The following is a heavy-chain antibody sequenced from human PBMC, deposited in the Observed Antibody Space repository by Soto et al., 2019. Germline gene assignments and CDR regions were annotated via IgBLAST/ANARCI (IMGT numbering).Heavy chain of an antibody. CDR2: ISYDGSNK. CDR3: AKDVIAAAGTLFYSGSGY. Sequence: GGSLRLSCAASGFTFSSYGMHWVRQAPGKGLEWVAVISYDGSNKYYADSVKGRFTISRDNSKNTLYLQMNSLRAEDTAVYYCAKDVIAAAGTLFYSGSGYWGQGTLVTVSS. V-gene: IGHV3-30*18. D-gene: IGHD6-13*01. CDR1: GFTFSSYG. J-gene: IGHJ4*02.